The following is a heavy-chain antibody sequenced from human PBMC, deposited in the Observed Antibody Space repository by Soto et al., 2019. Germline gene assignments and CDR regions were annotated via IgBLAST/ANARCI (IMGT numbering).Heavy chain of an antibody. D-gene: IGHD3-10*01. CDR3: ARRRWATMVRGVKGMDV. CDR2: IYYSGST. CDR1: GGSISSSSYY. V-gene: IGHV4-39*01. Sequence: QLQLQESGPGLVKPSETLSLTCTVSGGSISSSSYYWGWIRQPPGKGLEWIGSIYYSGSTYYNPSLKSRVTISVDTSKNQFSLKLSSVTAADTAVYYCARRRWATMVRGVKGMDVWGQGTTVTVSS. J-gene: IGHJ6*02.